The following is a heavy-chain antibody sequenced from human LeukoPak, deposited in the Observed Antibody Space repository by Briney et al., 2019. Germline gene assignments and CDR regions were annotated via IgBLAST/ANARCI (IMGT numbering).Heavy chain of an antibody. CDR3: ARGGYCSSTSCFLTASY. D-gene: IGHD2-2*01. CDR1: GYTFTSYY. V-gene: IGHV1-2*02. CDR2: INPNSGGT. Sequence: ASVKVSCKASGYTFTSYYMHWVRQAPGQGLEWMGWINPNSGGTNYAQKFQGRVTMTRDTSISTAYMELSRLRSDDTAVYYCARGGYCSSTSCFLTASYWGQGTLVTVSS. J-gene: IGHJ4*02.